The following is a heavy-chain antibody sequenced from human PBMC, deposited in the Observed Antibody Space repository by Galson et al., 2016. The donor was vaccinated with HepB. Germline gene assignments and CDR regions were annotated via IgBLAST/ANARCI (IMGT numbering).Heavy chain of an antibody. CDR1: GGSISSSNW. J-gene: IGHJ3*02. CDR3: AREFAADAFDI. CDR2: IYHTGLT. V-gene: IGHV4-4*02. D-gene: IGHD3-10*01. Sequence: SETLSLTCAVSGGSISSSNWWSWVRQPPGKGLEWIAEIYHTGLTTYNPSLKSRVTISMDKSKNHLSLDLNAVTAADTAGYYCAREFAADAFDIWGQGTMVTVSS.